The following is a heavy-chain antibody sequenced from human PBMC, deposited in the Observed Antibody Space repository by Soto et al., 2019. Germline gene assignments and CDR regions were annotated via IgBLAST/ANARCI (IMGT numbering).Heavy chain of an antibody. D-gene: IGHD2-15*01. CDR3: TTRGALGY. CDR1: DLSFSNAY. Sequence: EVQLVESGGGLVKPGESLRLSCAASDLSFSNAYINWVRQAPGKGLEWIGRIKSKTDGGTIDYAAPVKGRFIISRDDSSNTVYLQMNSLKTEDTAVYYCTTRGALGYWGQGKLVTVSS. CDR2: IKSKTDGGTI. J-gene: IGHJ4*02. V-gene: IGHV3-15*07.